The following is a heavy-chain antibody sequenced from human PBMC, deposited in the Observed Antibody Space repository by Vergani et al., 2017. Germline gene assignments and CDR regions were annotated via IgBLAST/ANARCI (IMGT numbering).Heavy chain of an antibody. V-gene: IGHV3-33*01. Sequence: QVQLVESGGGVVQPGRSLRLSCAASGFTFSSYGMHWVRQAPGKGLEWVAAIWYDGSNKYYADSVKGRFTISRDNSKNTLYLQMNSLRAEDTAVYYCARDAYDDILTSPTDYWGQGTLVTVSS. CDR3: ARDAYDDILTSPTDY. CDR2: IWYDGSNK. CDR1: GFTFSSYG. J-gene: IGHJ4*02. D-gene: IGHD3-9*01.